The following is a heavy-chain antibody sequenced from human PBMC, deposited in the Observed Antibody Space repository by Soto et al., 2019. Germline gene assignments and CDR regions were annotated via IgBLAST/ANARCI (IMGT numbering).Heavy chain of an antibody. J-gene: IGHJ4*02. CDR1: GFTFSSYE. CDR3: AREGANWNYAFDY. Sequence: GGSLRLSCAASGFTFSSYEMNWVRQAPGKGLEWVSYISSSGSTIYYADSVKGRFTISRDNAKNSLYLQMNSLRAEDTAVYYCAREGANWNYAFDYWGQGTLGTVSS. V-gene: IGHV3-48*03. CDR2: ISSSGSTI. D-gene: IGHD1-7*01.